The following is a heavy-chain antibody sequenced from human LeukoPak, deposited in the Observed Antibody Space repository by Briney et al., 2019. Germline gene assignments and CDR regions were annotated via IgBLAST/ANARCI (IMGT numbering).Heavy chain of an antibody. CDR1: GGSFSGNY. CDR3: ARGPRSRVGALDY. CDR2: ISPSGST. J-gene: IGHJ4*02. V-gene: IGHV4-34*01. D-gene: IGHD1-26*01. Sequence: SETLSLTCAVYGGSFSGNYWTWIRQPPGKGLEWIGEISPSGSTYYNPSLKSRLTISVDTSKNQFSLKLSSVSATDTALYYCARGPRSRVGALDYWGQGTLVTVST.